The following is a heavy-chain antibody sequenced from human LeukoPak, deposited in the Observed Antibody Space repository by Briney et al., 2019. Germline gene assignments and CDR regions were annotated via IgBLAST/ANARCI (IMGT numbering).Heavy chain of an antibody. Sequence: SETLSLTCTVSGGSISSYYWSWIRQPPGKGLERIGYIYYSGSTNYNPSLKSRVTISVDTSKNQFSLKLSSVTAADTAVYYCARSEVSLVGATKFDPWGQGTLVTVSS. CDR2: IYYSGST. D-gene: IGHD1-26*01. J-gene: IGHJ5*02. V-gene: IGHV4-59*01. CDR1: GGSISSYY. CDR3: ARSEVSLVGATKFDP.